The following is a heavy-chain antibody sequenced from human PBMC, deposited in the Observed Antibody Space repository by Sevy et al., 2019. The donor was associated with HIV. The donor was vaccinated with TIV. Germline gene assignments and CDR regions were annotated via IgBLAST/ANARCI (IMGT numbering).Heavy chain of an antibody. J-gene: IGHJ4*02. Sequence: SETLSPTCSVSGGSISSYFWTWVRQSPGKGLEWIGNIYFTGNTDYSPSLKSRVTLSLDTSKCQFSLTLKSVTAADTAIYFCARDSTTRPRVLDYWGQGTLVTVSS. D-gene: IGHD1-1*01. CDR3: ARDSTTRPRVLDY. V-gene: IGHV4-59*01. CDR2: IYFTGNT. CDR1: GGSISSYF.